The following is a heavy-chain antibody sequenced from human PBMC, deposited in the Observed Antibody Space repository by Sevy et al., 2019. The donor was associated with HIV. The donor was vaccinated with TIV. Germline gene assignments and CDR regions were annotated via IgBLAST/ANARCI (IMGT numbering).Heavy chain of an antibody. V-gene: IGHV3-21*01. CDR1: GFTFSNYN. J-gene: IGHJ3*02. D-gene: IGHD1-26*01. CDR2: ISSSSADI. CDR3: ARDLLVGSTYVFDI. Sequence: GGSLRLSCAASGFTFSNYNMNWVRQAPGEGLKWVSSISSSSADIDYTYSVKGRFTVSRDNSRKSLFLQMNGLSAEDTALYYCARDLLVGSTYVFDIWGRGTMVTVSS.